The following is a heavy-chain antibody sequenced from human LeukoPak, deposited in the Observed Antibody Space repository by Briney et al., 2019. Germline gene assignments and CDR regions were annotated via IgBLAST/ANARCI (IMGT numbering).Heavy chain of an antibody. V-gene: IGHV4-34*01. CDR2: INHSGST. J-gene: IGHJ4*02. CDR1: GGSFSGYY. D-gene: IGHD3-3*01. CDR3: QSRFLEWLLDY. Sequence: KASETLSLTCAVYGGSFSGYYWSWIRQPPGKGLEWIGEINHSGSTNYNPSLKSRVTISVDTSKNQFSLKLSSVTAADTAVYYCQSRFLEWLLDYWGQGTLVTVSS.